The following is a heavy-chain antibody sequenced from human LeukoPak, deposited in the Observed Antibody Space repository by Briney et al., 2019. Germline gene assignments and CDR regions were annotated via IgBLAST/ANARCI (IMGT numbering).Heavy chain of an antibody. CDR2: ISYDGNNK. CDR3: AKDRETWIQSFYFDY. Sequence: PGRSLRLSCAASGFTFSSYGMHWVRQAPGKGLEWVAVISYDGNNKYYADSVKGRFTISRDNPKNTLYLQMNSLRPEDTAVYYCAKDRETWIQSFYFDYWGQGTLVTVS. CDR1: GFTFSSYG. D-gene: IGHD5-18*01. V-gene: IGHV3-30*18. J-gene: IGHJ4*02.